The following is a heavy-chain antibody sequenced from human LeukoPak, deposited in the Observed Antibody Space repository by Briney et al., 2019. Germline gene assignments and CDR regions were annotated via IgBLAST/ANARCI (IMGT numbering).Heavy chain of an antibody. V-gene: IGHV4-34*01. CDR3: ARVKLWLGLSNGMDV. CDR1: GGSFSGYY. D-gene: IGHD3-10*01. CDR2: INHSGST. J-gene: IGHJ6*02. Sequence: PSETLSLTCAVYGGSFSGYYWSWIRQPPGKGLEWIGEINHSGSTNYNPSLKSRVTISVDTSKNQFSLKLSSVTAADTAVYYCARVKLWLGLSNGMDVWGQGTTVTVSS.